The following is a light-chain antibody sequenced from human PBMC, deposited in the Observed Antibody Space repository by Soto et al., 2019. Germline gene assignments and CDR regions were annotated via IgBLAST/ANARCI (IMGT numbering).Light chain of an antibody. J-gene: IGLJ1*01. CDR1: SSDVGSYNL. V-gene: IGLV2-23*01. Sequence: QSALTQPASVSGSPGQSITISCTGTSSDVGSYNLVSWYQQHPGKAPKLMIYEGSKRPSGISNRFSGSKSGNTASLTISGLRAEAEAGYSGSYYEVIGGIMVFGPGPSSPS. CDR3: SYYEVIGGIMV. CDR2: EGS.